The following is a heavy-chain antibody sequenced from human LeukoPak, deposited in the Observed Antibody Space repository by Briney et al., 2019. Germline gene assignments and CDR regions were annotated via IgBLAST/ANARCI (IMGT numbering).Heavy chain of an antibody. Sequence: ASVKVSCKASGYTFTSYGISWVRQAPGQGLGWMAWISAYNGNTDYAQHLRGRVTMTTDTSTSTAYMELRSLRSDDTAVYYCARDSVDGSGTYYSDSPDHWGQGTLVTVSS. V-gene: IGHV1-18*01. D-gene: IGHD3-10*01. CDR1: GYTFTSYG. CDR2: ISAYNGNT. CDR3: ARDSVDGSGTYYSDSPDH. J-gene: IGHJ4*02.